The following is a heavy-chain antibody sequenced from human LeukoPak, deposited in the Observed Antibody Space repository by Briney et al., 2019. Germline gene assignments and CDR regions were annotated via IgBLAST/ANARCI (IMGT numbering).Heavy chain of an antibody. D-gene: IGHD2-15*01. Sequence: ASVKVSCKASGYTFTSYGISWVRQAPGQGLEWMGWISAYNGNTNYAQKLQGRVTMTTDTSTSTAYMELRSLRSDDTAVYYCARDLGRRCSGGSCYYYPNYMDVWGKGTTVTISS. CDR2: ISAYNGNT. V-gene: IGHV1-18*01. CDR1: GYTFTSYG. CDR3: ARDLGRRCSGGSCYYYPNYMDV. J-gene: IGHJ6*03.